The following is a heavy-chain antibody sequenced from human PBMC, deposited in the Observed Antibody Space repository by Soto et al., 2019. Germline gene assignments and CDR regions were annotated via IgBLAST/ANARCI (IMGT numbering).Heavy chain of an antibody. V-gene: IGHV4-4*02. CDR1: GGSISSSNW. Sequence: SETLSLTCAASGGSISSSNWWSWVRQPPGKGLEGIGDSCHSGSTNYNPSVKSRVTISVDKSKNQFSLKLSTVTAADTAVYYCARDWNGAIDDWGQGTLVTVSS. D-gene: IGHD1-1*01. J-gene: IGHJ4*02. CDR2: SCHSGST. CDR3: ARDWNGAIDD.